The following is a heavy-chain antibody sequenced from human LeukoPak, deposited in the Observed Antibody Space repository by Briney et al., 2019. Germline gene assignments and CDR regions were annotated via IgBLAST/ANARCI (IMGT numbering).Heavy chain of an antibody. Sequence: GGSLRLSCAASGFTFNIYAMSWVRQAPGKGLEWVSGIVGSGGSTYYADSVKGRFTISRDNSKNALYLQMNSLRAEDTAVYYCAKDRLTGTLRSPVDDWGRGTLVTVS. V-gene: IGHV3-23*01. CDR1: GFTFNIYA. CDR3: AKDRLTGTLRSPVDD. J-gene: IGHJ4*02. D-gene: IGHD1-7*01. CDR2: IVGSGGST.